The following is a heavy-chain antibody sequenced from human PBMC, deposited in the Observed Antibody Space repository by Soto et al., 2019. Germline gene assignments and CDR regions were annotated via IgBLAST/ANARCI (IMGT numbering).Heavy chain of an antibody. CDR3: ASLSRVATICEDYSAY. D-gene: IGHD5-12*01. CDR1: GGSISSYY. CDR2: IYYSGST. J-gene: IGHJ4*01. Sequence: LSLTCXVSGGSISSYYWSWIRQPSGKGLEWIGYIYYSGSTNYNPSLKSRVTISVDTSKNQFSLKLSSVTAADTAVYHCASLSRVATICEDYSAYWAQRTLDTVSS. V-gene: IGHV4-59*08.